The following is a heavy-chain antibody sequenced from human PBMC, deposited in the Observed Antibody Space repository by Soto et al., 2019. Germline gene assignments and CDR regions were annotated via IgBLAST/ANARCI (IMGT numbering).Heavy chain of an antibody. J-gene: IGHJ4*02. V-gene: IGHV4-59*01. CDR3: AESLWDTSGWKPDC. Sequence: QVQLQESGPGLVKPSETLSLTCTVSGDSISSLYWSWIRQPPGKGLEWIGYIYYSGSINYNPSLNSRVTLXAXPXXTQFSRRLSSVTAADTAVYYCAESLWDTSGWKPDCWGQGTLVTVSS. D-gene: IGHD6-19*01. CDR2: IYYSGSI. CDR1: GDSISSLY.